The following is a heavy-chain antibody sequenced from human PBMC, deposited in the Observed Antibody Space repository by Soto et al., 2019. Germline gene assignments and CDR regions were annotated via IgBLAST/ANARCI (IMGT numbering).Heavy chain of an antibody. CDR1: GGSISSSSYY. D-gene: IGHD4-17*01. Sequence: PSXTLSLTCTVSGGSISSSSYYWGLIRQPPGKGLEWIGSIYYSGSTYYNPSLKIRVTISVDTSKNQFSLKLSFVTAADTVVYYCARPAVTVYWYFDLWGRGTLVTVSS. CDR2: IYYSGST. CDR3: ARPAVTVYWYFDL. V-gene: IGHV4-39*01. J-gene: IGHJ2*01.